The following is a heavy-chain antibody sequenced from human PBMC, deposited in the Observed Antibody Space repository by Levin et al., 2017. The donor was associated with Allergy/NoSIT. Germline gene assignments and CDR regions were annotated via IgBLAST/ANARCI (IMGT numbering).Heavy chain of an antibody. CDR3: ARLGVVAATGTNYYYYMDV. J-gene: IGHJ6*03. CDR1: GGSIRNYY. CDR2: IYYSGTT. V-gene: IGHV4-59*08. D-gene: IGHD2-15*01. Sequence: SQTLSLTCTISGGSIRNYYWSWIRQPPGKGLEWIGYIYYSGTTNYNPSLKSRVTISVDTSKNQFSLKLSSVTAADTAVYYCARLGVVAATGTNYYYYMDVWGKGTSVTVSS.